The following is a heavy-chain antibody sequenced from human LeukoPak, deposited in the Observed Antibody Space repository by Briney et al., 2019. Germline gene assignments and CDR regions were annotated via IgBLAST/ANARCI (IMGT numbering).Heavy chain of an antibody. J-gene: IGHJ5*02. Sequence: QTGGSLRLSCAASGFTFSSYDMHWVRQATGKGLEWVSAIGTAGDTYYPGSVKGRFTISRENAKNSLYLQMNSLRAGDTAVYYCARRLTQYDCFDPRGQGILVTVSS. CDR1: GFTFSSYD. D-gene: IGHD2-2*01. V-gene: IGHV3-13*01. CDR3: ARRLTQYDCFDP. CDR2: IGTAGDT.